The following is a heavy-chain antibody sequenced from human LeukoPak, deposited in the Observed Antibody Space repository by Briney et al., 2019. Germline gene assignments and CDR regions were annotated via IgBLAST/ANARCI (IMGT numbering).Heavy chain of an antibody. D-gene: IGHD3-16*01. CDR3: ARGDTRLGGAFDV. CDR2: TSGDGGTT. J-gene: IGHJ3*01. CDR1: GFNLRSFA. V-gene: IGHV3-64*01. Sequence: PGGSPRLSCAASGFNLRSFAIHWVRQATGKGLEYVSATSGDGGTTFCASRLQGRWTISRDNSNQMVYLQLGGLKIEDMGLYYCARGDTRLGGAFDVWGQGTMVTVSP.